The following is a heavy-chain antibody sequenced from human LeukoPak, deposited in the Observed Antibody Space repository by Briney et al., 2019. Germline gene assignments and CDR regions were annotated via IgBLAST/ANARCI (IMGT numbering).Heavy chain of an antibody. V-gene: IGHV1-2*02. D-gene: IGHD5-18*01. CDR2: INPNSGGT. CDR1: GYMFTGHY. Sequence: ASVKVSCKASGYMFTGHYMHWVRQAPGQGLEWMGWINPNSGGTNYAQKFQGRVTMTRDTSISTAYMELSSLRSDDAAVYYCARVTEHTAMVHWYFDLWGRGTPVTV. CDR3: ARVTEHTAMVHWYFDL. J-gene: IGHJ2*01.